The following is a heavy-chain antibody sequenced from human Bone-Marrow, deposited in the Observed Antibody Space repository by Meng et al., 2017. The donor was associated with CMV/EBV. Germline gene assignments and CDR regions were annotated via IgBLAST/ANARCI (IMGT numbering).Heavy chain of an antibody. CDR3: ARDFRIEARFDY. V-gene: IGHV3-30*04. Sequence: GGSLRLSCAASGFTFSSYAMHWVRQAPGKGLEWVAVISYDGSNKYYADSVKGRFTISRDNSKNTLYLQMNSLRAEDTAVYNCARDFRIEARFDYWGQGTLVTVSS. D-gene: IGHD3-10*01. J-gene: IGHJ4*02. CDR2: ISYDGSNK. CDR1: GFTFSSYA.